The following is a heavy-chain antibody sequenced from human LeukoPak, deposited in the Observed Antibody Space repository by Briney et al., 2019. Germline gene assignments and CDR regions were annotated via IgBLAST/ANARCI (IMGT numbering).Heavy chain of an antibody. D-gene: IGHD5-12*01. CDR2: IYYSGST. Sequence: PSETLSLTCTVSGGSISSYYWSWIRQPPGKGLEWIGYIYYSGSTNYNPSLKSRVTISVDTSKNQFSLKLSSVTSADTAMYYCARVSGYDWESFYDYWGQGSLVTVSS. CDR3: ARVSGYDWESFYDY. V-gene: IGHV4-59*01. CDR1: GGSISSYY. J-gene: IGHJ4*02.